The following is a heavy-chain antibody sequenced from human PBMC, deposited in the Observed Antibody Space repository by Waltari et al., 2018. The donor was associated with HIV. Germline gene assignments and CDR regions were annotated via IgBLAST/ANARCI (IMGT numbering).Heavy chain of an antibody. D-gene: IGHD2-15*01. CDR2: IKSEDDGGTT. J-gene: IGHJ4*02. CDR3: TSTGGGITDY. CDR1: AFTLTNAW. V-gene: IGHV3-15*01. Sequence: ELQLVESGGGLVKPGESLRLSCAASAFTLTNAWMSWVRQAPGKGLEWVGSIKSEDDGGTTDYAAPVKGRFTISRDDSKNALYLQMNSLKTEDTALYYCTSTGGGITDYWGQGTLVTVSS.